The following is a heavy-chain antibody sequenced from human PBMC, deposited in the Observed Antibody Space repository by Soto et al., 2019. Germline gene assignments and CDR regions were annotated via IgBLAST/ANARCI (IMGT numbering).Heavy chain of an antibody. CDR2: IHHSGST. V-gene: IGHV4-30-4*08. CDR3: ARGNIATMDLNWFDP. CDR1: GGSISSDYYH. J-gene: IGHJ5*02. Sequence: SETLSLTCTVSGGSISSDYYHWTWIRQSPEKGLEWIGYIHHSGSTYYNPSFKSRVTISVDTSKNQFSLKLSSVTAADTAVYYCARGNIATMDLNWFDPWGQGTLVTVSS. D-gene: IGHD5-12*01.